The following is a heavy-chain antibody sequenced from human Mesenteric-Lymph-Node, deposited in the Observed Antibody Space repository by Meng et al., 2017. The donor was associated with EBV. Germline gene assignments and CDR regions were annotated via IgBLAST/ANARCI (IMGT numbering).Heavy chain of an antibody. CDR3: ARLGNGH. J-gene: IGHJ4*02. CDR2: INHSGTT. V-gene: IGHV4-34*01. CDR1: GESFSGYY. Sequence: QGHVQQWGSGMLQPSETLSLTCAVYGESFSGYYWSWIRQPPGKGLEWIGEINHSGTTNYNPSLESRVTISVDTSKNQLSLKLTSLTAADTAVYYCARLGNGHWGQGTLVTVSS.